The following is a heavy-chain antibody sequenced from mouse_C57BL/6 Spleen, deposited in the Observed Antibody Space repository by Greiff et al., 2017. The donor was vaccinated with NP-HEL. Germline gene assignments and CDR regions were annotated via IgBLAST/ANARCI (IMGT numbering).Heavy chain of an antibody. CDR2: INPSSGGT. Sequence: VQLQQSGPELVKPGASVKISCKASGYSFTGYYMNWVKQSPEKSLEWIGEINPSSGGTTYNQKFKAKATLTVDKSSSTAYMQLKSLTSEDSAVYYCARNLAFDYWGKGTTLTVSS. CDR3: ARNLAFDY. V-gene: IGHV1-42*01. J-gene: IGHJ2*01. CDR1: GYSFTGYY.